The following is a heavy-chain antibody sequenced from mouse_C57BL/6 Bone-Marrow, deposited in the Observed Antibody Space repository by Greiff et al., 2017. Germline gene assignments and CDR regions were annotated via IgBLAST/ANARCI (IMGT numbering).Heavy chain of an antibody. V-gene: IGHV1-74*01. CDR2: IHPSDSDT. CDR1: GYTFTSYW. D-gene: IGHD1-1*02. J-gene: IGHJ1*03. CDR3: AMFGGPLGYFDV. Sequence: HVQLQPSWAELVKPGASVKVSCKASGYTFTSYWMHWVKQRPGQGLEWIGRIHPSDSDTNYNQKFKGKATLTVDKSSSTAYMQLSSLTSEDSAVYYCAMFGGPLGYFDVWGTGTTVTVSS.